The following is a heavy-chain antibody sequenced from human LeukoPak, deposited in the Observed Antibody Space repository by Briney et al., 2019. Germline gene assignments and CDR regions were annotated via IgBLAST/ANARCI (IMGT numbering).Heavy chain of an antibody. CDR3: ARQRPDIAARSAFDI. V-gene: IGHV5-51*01. Sequence: GESLKISCKGSGYSFTSYWIGWVRQMPGKGLEWMGIIYPGDSDTRYSPSFQGQVTISADKSISTAYLQWSSLKASDTAMYYCARQRPDIAARSAFDIWGKGTMVTVSS. J-gene: IGHJ3*02. D-gene: IGHD6-25*01. CDR1: GYSFTSYW. CDR2: IYPGDSDT.